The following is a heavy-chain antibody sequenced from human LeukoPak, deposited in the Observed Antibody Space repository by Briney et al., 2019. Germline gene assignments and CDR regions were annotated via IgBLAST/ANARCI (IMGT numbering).Heavy chain of an antibody. J-gene: IGHJ5*02. CDR1: GGSFSGYY. V-gene: IGHV4-34*01. Sequence: SETLSLTCAVYGGSFSGYYWSWIRQPPGKGLEWIGEINHSGSTNYNPSLKSRVTISVDTSKNQSSLKLSSVTAADTAVYYCARTHTILGVVRRNWFDPWGQGTLVTVSS. D-gene: IGHD3-3*01. CDR2: INHSGST. CDR3: ARTHTILGVVRRNWFDP.